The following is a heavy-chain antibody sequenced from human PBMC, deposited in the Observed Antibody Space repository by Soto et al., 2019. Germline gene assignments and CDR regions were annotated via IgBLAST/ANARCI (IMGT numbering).Heavy chain of an antibody. CDR1: GFTFSSYA. J-gene: IGHJ4*02. V-gene: IGHV3-30-3*01. Sequence: QVQLVESGGGVVQPGRSLRLSCAASGFTFSSYAMQWVRQAPGKGLEWVAVISYDGSNKYYADSVKGRFTISRDNSKNTLYLQMNSLTVEDTAVYYCERERIYDFWSGYYTPWGQGTLVTVSS. CDR3: ERERIYDFWSGYYTP. D-gene: IGHD3-3*01. CDR2: ISYDGSNK.